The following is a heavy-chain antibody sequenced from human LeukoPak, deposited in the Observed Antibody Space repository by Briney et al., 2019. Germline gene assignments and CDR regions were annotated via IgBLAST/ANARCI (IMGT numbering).Heavy chain of an antibody. J-gene: IGHJ3*01. CDR1: GVSVSSYY. V-gene: IGHV4-4*07. CDR2: IDASGST. D-gene: IGHD2-15*01. Sequence: SETLSLTCPVSGVSVSSYYLIWIRQPAGGGLEWIGRIDASGSTNFNPSLKSRVTMSVDSSKNQFSLKLSSVTAADTALYYCARVGVRSGDLPDTFDFWGQGTMVTVSS. CDR3: ARVGVRSGDLPDTFDF.